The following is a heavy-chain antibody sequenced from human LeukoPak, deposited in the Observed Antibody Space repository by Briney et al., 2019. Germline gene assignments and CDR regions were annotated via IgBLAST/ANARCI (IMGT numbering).Heavy chain of an antibody. Sequence: SETLSLTCTVSGDSISSSSYYWGWIRQPPGKGLEWIGSIYYSGSTSYNPSLKSRVTISLDTSKNQFSLKLTSVTAADTAVYYCARKGYSISWYSPWGQGTLVTVSS. J-gene: IGHJ5*02. CDR3: ARKGYSISWYSP. CDR2: IYYSGST. D-gene: IGHD6-13*01. V-gene: IGHV4-39*07. CDR1: GDSISSSSYY.